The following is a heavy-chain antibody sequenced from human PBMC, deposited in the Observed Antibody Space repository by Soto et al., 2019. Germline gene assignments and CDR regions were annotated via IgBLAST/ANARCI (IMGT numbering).Heavy chain of an antibody. CDR1: GFTVSSNY. CDR2: IYSGGST. CDR3: ASIPVVPAAYYYYYGVDV. Sequence: EVQLVESGGGLVQPGGSLRLSCAASGFTVSSNYMSWVRQAPGKGLEWVSVIYSGGSTYYADSVKGRFTISRDNSKNTLYLQMNSLSGEDTAVYYCASIPVVPAAYYYYYGVDVWGQGTTVTVSS. D-gene: IGHD2-2*01. J-gene: IGHJ6*02. V-gene: IGHV3-66*01.